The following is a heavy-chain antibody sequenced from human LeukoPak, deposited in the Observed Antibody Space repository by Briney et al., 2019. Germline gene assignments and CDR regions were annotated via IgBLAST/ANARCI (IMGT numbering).Heavy chain of an antibody. J-gene: IGHJ4*02. CDR3: ARDSRPWDSSDY. CDR2: IKQDVSEK. D-gene: IGHD1-26*01. CDR1: GFTFSSYW. Sequence: GGSLRLSCAAPGFTFSSYWMSWVRQAPGKGLEWVANIKQDVSEKYYVDSVKGRFTISRDNAKNSLYLQMNSLRAEDTAVYYCARDSRPWDSSDYWGQGTLVTVSS. V-gene: IGHV3-7*01.